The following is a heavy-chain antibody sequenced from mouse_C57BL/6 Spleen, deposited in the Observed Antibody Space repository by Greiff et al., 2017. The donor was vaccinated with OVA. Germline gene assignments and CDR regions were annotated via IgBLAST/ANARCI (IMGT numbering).Heavy chain of an antibody. V-gene: IGHV1-76*01. CDR1: GYTFTDYY. Sequence: QVQLQQSGAELVRPGASVKLSCKASGYTFTDYYINWVKQRPGQGLEWIARIYPGSGNTYYNEKFKGKATLTAEKSSSTAYMQLSSLTSEDSAVYFCARSYYGSSTGGFDYWGQGTTLTVSS. J-gene: IGHJ2*01. D-gene: IGHD1-1*01. CDR3: ARSYYGSSTGGFDY. CDR2: IYPGSGNT.